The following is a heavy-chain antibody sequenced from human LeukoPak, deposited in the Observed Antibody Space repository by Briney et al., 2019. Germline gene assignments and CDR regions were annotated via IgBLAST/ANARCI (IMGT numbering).Heavy chain of an antibody. J-gene: IGHJ3*02. Sequence: GGSLRLSCAASGFTFSSYWMHWVRQAPGKGVVWVSRINSDGSSTSYADSVKGRFTISRDNAKNTLYLQMNSLRAEDTAVYYCARENGYNYDYNAFDIWGQGTMVTVSS. CDR1: GFTFSSYW. D-gene: IGHD5-12*01. CDR2: INSDGSST. CDR3: ARENGYNYDYNAFDI. V-gene: IGHV3-74*01.